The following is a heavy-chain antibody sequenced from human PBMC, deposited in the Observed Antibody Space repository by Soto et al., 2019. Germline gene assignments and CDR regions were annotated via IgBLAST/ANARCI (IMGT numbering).Heavy chain of an antibody. Sequence: PGGSLRLSCAASGFTFSSYSMNWVRQAPGKGLEWVSYISSSSSTICYADSVKGRFTISRDNAKNSLYLQMNSLRAEDTAVYYCARDSAGSGWSFGNWFDPWGQGTLVTVSS. J-gene: IGHJ5*02. D-gene: IGHD6-19*01. CDR1: GFTFSSYS. V-gene: IGHV3-48*04. CDR3: ARDSAGSGWSFGNWFDP. CDR2: ISSSSSTI.